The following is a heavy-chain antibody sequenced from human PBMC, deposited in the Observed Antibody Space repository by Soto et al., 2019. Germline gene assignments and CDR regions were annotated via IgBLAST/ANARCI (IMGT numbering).Heavy chain of an antibody. Sequence: GGSLRLSCVASGFTFSSYSMNWVRQAPGKGLEWVSYISSSSGTIYYADSVKGRFTISRDNAKNSLYLQMNSLRAEDTAVYYCARFPIYCSGGSCYLSWFDAWGQGTLVTVSS. V-gene: IGHV3-48*01. J-gene: IGHJ5*02. D-gene: IGHD2-15*01. CDR3: ARFPIYCSGGSCYLSWFDA. CDR1: GFTFSSYS. CDR2: ISSSSGTI.